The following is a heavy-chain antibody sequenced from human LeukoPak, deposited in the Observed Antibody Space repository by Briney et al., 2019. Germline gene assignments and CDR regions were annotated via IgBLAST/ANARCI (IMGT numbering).Heavy chain of an antibody. Sequence: KSGGSLRLSCAASGFTFSSYAMNWVRQAPGKGLQWVASISPRSSNIYYSDSVKGRFTISRDNANISLYLRMNNLRDEDTAIYYRARDLEAFDFWGQGTLVTVAS. CDR1: GFTFSSYA. D-gene: IGHD3-3*01. V-gene: IGHV3-21*06. CDR3: ARDLEAFDF. CDR2: ISPRSSNI. J-gene: IGHJ5*01.